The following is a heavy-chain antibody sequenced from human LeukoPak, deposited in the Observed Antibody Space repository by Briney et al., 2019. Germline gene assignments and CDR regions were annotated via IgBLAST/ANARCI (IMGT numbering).Heavy chain of an antibody. V-gene: IGHV3-23*01. Sequence: GGSLRLSCEASGFTFTTYSMTWVRQAPGKGLEWVSSIFPSGGEIHYADSVRGRFTISRDNSKSTLSLQMNSLRVEDTAIYYCATYRQVLLPFESWGQGTLVTVSS. CDR2: IFPSGGEI. J-gene: IGHJ4*02. CDR1: GFTFTTYS. CDR3: ATYRQVLLPFES. D-gene: IGHD2-8*02.